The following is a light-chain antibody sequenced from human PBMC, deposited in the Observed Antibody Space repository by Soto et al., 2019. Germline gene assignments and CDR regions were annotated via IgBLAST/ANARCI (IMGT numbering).Light chain of an antibody. CDR1: QGVSYY. CDR2: GAS. V-gene: IGKV3-15*01. Sequence: EIVMTQSPVTLSVSPGERATLSCRASQGVSYYLAWYQHRPGQAPRLLIYGASTRATAIPARFTGSGSGTEFTLTISSLQSEDFALYYCQQYNNWPRTFGQGTKVDIK. J-gene: IGKJ1*01. CDR3: QQYNNWPRT.